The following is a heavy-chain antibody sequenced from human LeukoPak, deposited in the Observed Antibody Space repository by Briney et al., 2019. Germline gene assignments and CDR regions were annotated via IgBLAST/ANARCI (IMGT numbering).Heavy chain of an antibody. D-gene: IGHD3-22*01. V-gene: IGHV4-34*01. J-gene: IGHJ3*02. CDR3: ARLHMIVVARRYDALDI. CDR1: GGSFSGYY. CDR2: INHSGST. Sequence: PSETLSLTCAVYGGSFSGYYWSWVRQPPGKGLEWIGEINHSGSTNYNPSLKSRVAISVDTSKNQFSLKLSSVTAADTAVYYCARLHMIVVARRYDALDIWGQGTMVTVSS.